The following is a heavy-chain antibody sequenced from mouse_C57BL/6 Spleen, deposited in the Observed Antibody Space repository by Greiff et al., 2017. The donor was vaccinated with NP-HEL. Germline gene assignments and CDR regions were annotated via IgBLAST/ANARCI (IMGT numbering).Heavy chain of an antibody. CDR3: ARSFITTVVATDYAMDY. V-gene: IGHV1-72*01. Sequence: VQLQQPGAELVKPGASVKLSCKASGYTFTSYWMHWVKQRPGRGLEWIGRIDPNSGGTKYNEKFKSKATLTVGKPSSTAYMQLSSLTSEGSAVYYCARSFITTVVATDYAMDYWGQGTSVTVSS. CDR1: GYTFTSYW. CDR2: IDPNSGGT. D-gene: IGHD1-1*01. J-gene: IGHJ4*01.